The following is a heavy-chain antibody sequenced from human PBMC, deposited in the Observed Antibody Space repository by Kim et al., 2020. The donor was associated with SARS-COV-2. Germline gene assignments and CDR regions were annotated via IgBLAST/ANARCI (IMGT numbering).Heavy chain of an antibody. CDR2: INPNSGGP. V-gene: IGHV1-2*02. CDR3: ATERGIYGWGSYGLFDS. D-gene: IGHD3-10*01. CDR1: GYTFTGYY. Sequence: ASVKVSCKASGYTFTGYYMHWVRQAPGQGLEWMGWINPNSGGPNYAQKFQGRVTMTWDTSISTAYMELSRLRSDDTAVYYCATERGIYGWGSYGLFDSWGQGTLVTVSS. J-gene: IGHJ4*02.